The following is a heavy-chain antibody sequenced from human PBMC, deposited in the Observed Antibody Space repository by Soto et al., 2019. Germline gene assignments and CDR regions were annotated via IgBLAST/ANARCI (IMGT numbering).Heavy chain of an antibody. Sequence: PSETLSLTCTVSGASVSSVTSYWNWLRQPPGRGREWIGHIYYTGTTKYSPSLKSRVIISVDKSKNQFSLKLSSMTAEDTAVYYCAREAKWDLPSYYYYAMDVWGPGTTVTVSS. J-gene: IGHJ6*02. D-gene: IGHD1-26*01. CDR2: IYYTGTT. V-gene: IGHV4-61*01. CDR3: AREAKWDLPSYYYYAMDV. CDR1: GASVSSVTSY.